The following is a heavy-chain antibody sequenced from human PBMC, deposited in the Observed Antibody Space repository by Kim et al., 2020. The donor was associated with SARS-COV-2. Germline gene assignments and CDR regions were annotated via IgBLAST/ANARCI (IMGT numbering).Heavy chain of an antibody. Sequence: SETLSLTCTVSGGSLSSSSYYWGWIRQPPGKGLEWIGTAYYIGNTYYNPSLKSRVTISVDTSKNQFSLKLGSVTAADTAVYYCARHQRHSSGWYVAFYYYYVDVWGKGTTVTVSS. D-gene: IGHD6-19*01. V-gene: IGHV4-39*01. CDR3: ARHQRHSSGWYVAFYYYYVDV. J-gene: IGHJ6*03. CDR1: GGSLSSSSYY. CDR2: AYYIGNT.